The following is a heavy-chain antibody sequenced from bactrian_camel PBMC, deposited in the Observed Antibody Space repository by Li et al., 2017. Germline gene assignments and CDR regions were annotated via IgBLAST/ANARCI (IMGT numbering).Heavy chain of an antibody. V-gene: IGHV3S63*01. D-gene: IGHD3*01. CDR3: AAVTGCSLVPWLRDPGQKSGPIN. CDR2: TNDDGRT. Sequence: VQLVESGGGSVQAGGSLRLSCTVSGVSFHEVDMGWYRQAPGSQCESVSRTNDDGRTDYLDSVKGRFTISQDNAKKTIYLQMNSLKPEDTAVYYCAAVTGCSLVPWLRDPGQKSGPINWGQGTQVTVS. CDR1: GVSFHEVD. J-gene: IGHJ4*01.